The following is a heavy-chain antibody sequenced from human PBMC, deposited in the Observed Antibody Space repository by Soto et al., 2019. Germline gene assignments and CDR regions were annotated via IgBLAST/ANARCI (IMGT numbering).Heavy chain of an antibody. Sequence: SLRLSCAASGFTFSSYVLSWARQAPGEGLEWVSAFSGSGGSTYYADSVKGRFTISRDNSKNTLYLQMNSLRAEDTAVYYCAKDPGGIAVAGATYYDYYYGMDVWGQGTTVTVSS. V-gene: IGHV3-23*01. D-gene: IGHD6-19*01. CDR2: FSGSGGST. CDR1: GFTFSSYV. J-gene: IGHJ6*02. CDR3: AKDPGGIAVAGATYYDYYYGMDV.